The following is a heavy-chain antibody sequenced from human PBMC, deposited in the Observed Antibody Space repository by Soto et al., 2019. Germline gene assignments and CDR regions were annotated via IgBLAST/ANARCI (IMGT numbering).Heavy chain of an antibody. CDR1: GFTFSDYY. CDR2: ISSSSSYT. Sequence: PGGSLRLSCAASGFTFSDYYMSWIRQAPGKGLEWVSYISSSSSYTNYADSVKGRFTISRDNAKNSLYLQMNSLRAEDTAVYYCARVQYSSGPFDYWGQGTLVTSPQ. CDR3: ARVQYSSGPFDY. J-gene: IGHJ4*02. D-gene: IGHD6-19*01. V-gene: IGHV3-11*05.